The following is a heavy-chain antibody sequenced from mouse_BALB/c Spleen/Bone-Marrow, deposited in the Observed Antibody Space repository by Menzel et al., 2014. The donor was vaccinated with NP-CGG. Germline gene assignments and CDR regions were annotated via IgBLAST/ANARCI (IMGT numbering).Heavy chain of an antibody. CDR2: IRNRANGYTT. Sequence: EVMLVESGGGLVQPGGSLRLSCATSGFTFXDYYMNWVRQPPGKALEWLGFIRNRANGYTTEFSASVKGRFTISRDNSQSILYLQINTLRAEDSATYYCARYDGYSDNAMDYWGQGTSVTVSS. CDR1: GFTFXDYY. CDR3: ARYDGYSDNAMDY. V-gene: IGHV7-3*02. J-gene: IGHJ4*01. D-gene: IGHD2-3*01.